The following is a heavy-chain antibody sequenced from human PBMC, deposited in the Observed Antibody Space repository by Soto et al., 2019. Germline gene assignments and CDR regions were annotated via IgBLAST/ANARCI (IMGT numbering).Heavy chain of an antibody. J-gene: IGHJ4*02. D-gene: IGHD3-22*01. V-gene: IGHV5-51*01. CDR3: ARQIYDSDTGPNFQYYFDS. CDR1: GYTFSSYW. Sequence: GESLKISCKGSGYTFSSYWIAWVRQMPGEGLEWMGTIYPGDSDTTYSPSFQGQVTISADRSITTVFLQWSSLRASDTAMYYCARQIYDSDTGPNFQYYFDSWGQGTPVTVSS. CDR2: IYPGDSDT.